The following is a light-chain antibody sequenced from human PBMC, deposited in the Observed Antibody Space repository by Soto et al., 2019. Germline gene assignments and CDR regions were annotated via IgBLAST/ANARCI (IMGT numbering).Light chain of an antibody. CDR2: EVS. Sequence: QSVLTQPASVSGSPGQSITISCTGTSSDVGGYNYVSWYQQHPGKAPKLMIYEVSNRPSGVSNRFAGSKSGNTASLTISGLQTEDGAEYYCSSYTSSTTLEVFGTGTKVTVL. CDR1: SSDVGGYNY. V-gene: IGLV2-14*01. CDR3: SSYTSSTTLEV. J-gene: IGLJ1*01.